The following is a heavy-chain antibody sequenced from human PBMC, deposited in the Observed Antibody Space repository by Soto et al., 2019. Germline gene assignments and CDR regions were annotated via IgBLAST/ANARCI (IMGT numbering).Heavy chain of an antibody. CDR2: ISGSGGST. J-gene: IGHJ4*02. Sequence: PGGSLRLSCAASGFTFSSFAMSWVRQAPGKGLEWVSAISGSGGSTYYADSVKGRFTISRDNSKNTLYLQMNSLRAEDTAVYYCAKDISLTTNFDYWGQGTLVTVSS. CDR1: GFTFSSFA. CDR3: AKDISLTTNFDY. V-gene: IGHV3-23*01. D-gene: IGHD1-1*01.